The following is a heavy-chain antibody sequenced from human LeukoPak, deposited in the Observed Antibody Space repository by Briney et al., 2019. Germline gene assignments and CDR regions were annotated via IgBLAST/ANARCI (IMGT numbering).Heavy chain of an antibody. CDR1: GFTFSSYA. D-gene: IGHD1-14*01. Sequence: GGSLRLSCAASGFTFSSYAMHWVRQAPGKGLEYVSAISSNGGSTYYANSVKGRFTISRDNSKNTLYLQMGSLRAEDMAVYYCARDYKWGITHSDTYYYYYMDVWGKGTTVTVSS. J-gene: IGHJ6*03. CDR3: ARDYKWGITHSDTYYYYYMDV. V-gene: IGHV3-64*01. CDR2: ISSNGGST.